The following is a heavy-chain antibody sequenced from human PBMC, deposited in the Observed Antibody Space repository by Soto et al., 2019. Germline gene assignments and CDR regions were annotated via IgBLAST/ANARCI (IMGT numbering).Heavy chain of an antibody. CDR3: ASALTMVRGVTIPDY. D-gene: IGHD3-10*01. J-gene: IGHJ4*02. V-gene: IGHV3-66*01. CDR2: IYSGGST. Sequence: GGSLRLSCAASGFTVSSNYMSWVRQAPGKGLEWVSVIYSGGSTYYADSVKGRFTISRDNSKNTLYLQMNSLRAEDTAVYYCASALTMVRGVTIPDYWGQGTLVTVSS. CDR1: GFTVSSNY.